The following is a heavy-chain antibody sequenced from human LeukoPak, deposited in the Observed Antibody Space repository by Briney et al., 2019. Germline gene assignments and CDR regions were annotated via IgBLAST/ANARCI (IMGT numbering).Heavy chain of an antibody. J-gene: IGHJ6*02. CDR2: INHSGST. Sequence: KPSETLSLTCAVYGGSFSGYYWSWIRQPPGKGLEWIGEINHSGSTNYNPSLKSRVTISVDTSKNQFSLKLSSVTAADTAVYYCARARGYGYPYYYYYYGMDVWGQGTTVTVSS. D-gene: IGHD5-18*01. CDR1: GGSFSGYY. V-gene: IGHV4-34*01. CDR3: ARARGYGYPYYYYYYGMDV.